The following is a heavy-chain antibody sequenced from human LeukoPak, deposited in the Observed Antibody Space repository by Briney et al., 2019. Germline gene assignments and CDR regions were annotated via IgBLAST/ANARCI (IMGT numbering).Heavy chain of an antibody. CDR2: FSAGGGAT. V-gene: IGHV3-23*01. D-gene: IGHD6-19*01. CDR1: GFTFRSYD. J-gene: IGHJ4*02. CDR3: ATARGSGLTYPFDY. Sequence: PGGSLRLSCAAAGFTFRSYDMSWVRQAPGKGLEWVSSFSAGGGATYYADSVKGRFTISRDSSKNTLYLQMNSLRAEDTAVYYCATARGSGLTYPFDYWGQGTLVTVSS.